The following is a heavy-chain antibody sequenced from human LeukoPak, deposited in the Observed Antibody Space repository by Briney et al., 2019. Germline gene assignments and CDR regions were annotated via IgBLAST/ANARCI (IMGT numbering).Heavy chain of an antibody. D-gene: IGHD3-22*01. CDR2: ISWNSGSI. CDR1: GFTFDDYA. J-gene: IGHJ4*02. Sequence: PGGSLRLSCAASGFTFDDYAMHWVRQAPGKGLEWVSGISWNSGSIGYADSVKGRFTISRDNAKNSLYLQMNSLRAEDTALYYCAKDSSGYILSLDYWGQGTLVTVSS. CDR3: AKDSSGYILSLDY. V-gene: IGHV3-9*01.